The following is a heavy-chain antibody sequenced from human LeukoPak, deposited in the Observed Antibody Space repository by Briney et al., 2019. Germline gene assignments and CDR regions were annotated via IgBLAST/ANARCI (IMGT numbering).Heavy chain of an antibody. D-gene: IGHD5-12*01. CDR1: GYTFTSYD. V-gene: IGHV1-24*01. CDR2: FDPEDGET. CDR3: ATVSDRDIVATILGY. J-gene: IGHJ4*02. Sequence: ASVKVSCKASGYTFTSYDINWVRQAPGKGLEWMGGFDPEDGETIYAQKFQGRVTMTEDTSTDTAYMELSSLRSEDTAVYYCATVSDRDIVATILGYWGQGTLVTVSS.